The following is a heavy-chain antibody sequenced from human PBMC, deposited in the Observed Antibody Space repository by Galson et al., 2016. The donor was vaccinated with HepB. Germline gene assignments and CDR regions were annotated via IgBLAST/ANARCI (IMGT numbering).Heavy chain of an antibody. D-gene: IGHD3-16*01. Sequence: SLRLSCAASGFIVSRKYMSWARQAPGEGLEWVSVIFSGDATYYRESVKGRFTISRDISRNTLYLQMNNLIAEDTAVYYCEAYSDPFDLWGQGTMVTVSS. CDR3: EAYSDPFDL. CDR2: IFSGDAT. J-gene: IGHJ3*01. V-gene: IGHV3-53*01. CDR1: GFIVSRKY.